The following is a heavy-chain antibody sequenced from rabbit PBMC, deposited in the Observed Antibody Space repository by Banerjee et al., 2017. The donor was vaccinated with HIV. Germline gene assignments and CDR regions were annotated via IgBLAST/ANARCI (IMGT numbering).Heavy chain of an antibody. D-gene: IGHD4-1*01. V-gene: IGHV1S40*01. J-gene: IGHJ4*01. CDR3: ARGGGWGANL. Sequence: QSLEESGGDLVKPGASLTLTCTASGFSFSSNYWICWVRQAPGKGLEWIACIYIGSGGNTWYASWAKGRFTISETSSTTVTLQMTSLTAADTATYFCARGGGWGANLWGPGTLVTVS. CDR1: GFSFSSNYW. CDR2: IYIGSGGNT.